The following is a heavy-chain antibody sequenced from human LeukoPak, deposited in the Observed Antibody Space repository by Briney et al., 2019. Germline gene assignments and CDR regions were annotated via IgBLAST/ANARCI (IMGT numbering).Heavy chain of an antibody. J-gene: IGHJ5*02. CDR3: AKVLPSTSSPDP. CDR2: ISGRGIST. V-gene: IGHV3-23*01. Sequence: PGGSLRLSCAASGFTFSTYAMSWVRQAPGKGLEWVSAISGRGISTYYPDSVKGRFTISRDNSKNTMYLQMNSLRAEDTAVHYCAKVLPSTSSPDPWGQGTLVTVSS. CDR1: GFTFSTYA. D-gene: IGHD6-6*01.